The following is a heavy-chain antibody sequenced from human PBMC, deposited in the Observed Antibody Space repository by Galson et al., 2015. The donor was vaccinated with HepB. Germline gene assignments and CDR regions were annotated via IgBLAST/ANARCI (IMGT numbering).Heavy chain of an antibody. J-gene: IGHJ4*02. CDR3: AREAPVAAPASFDY. V-gene: IGHV3-33*08. Sequence: SLRLSCAASGFTFRSFGIHWVRQAPGKGLVWVALIWADGTTTYYADSVKGRFTISRDNSKNTLTLQMNSLRAEDTAVYYCAREAPVAAPASFDYWGQGTLVTVSS. D-gene: IGHD6-25*01. CDR2: IWADGTTT. CDR1: GFTFRSFG.